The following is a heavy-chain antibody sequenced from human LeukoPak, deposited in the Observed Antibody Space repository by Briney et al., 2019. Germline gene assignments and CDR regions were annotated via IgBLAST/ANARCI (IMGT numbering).Heavy chain of an antibody. Sequence: ASVKVSCKASGYTFTGYYMHWVRQAPGQGLEWMGWINPNSGGTNYAQKFQGRVTMTRDTSISTAYMELSRLRSDDTAVYYCARTLTTVTTILGYWGQGTLVTVPS. V-gene: IGHV1-2*02. CDR3: ARTLTTVTTILGY. CDR2: INPNSGGT. CDR1: GYTFTGYY. D-gene: IGHD4-17*01. J-gene: IGHJ4*02.